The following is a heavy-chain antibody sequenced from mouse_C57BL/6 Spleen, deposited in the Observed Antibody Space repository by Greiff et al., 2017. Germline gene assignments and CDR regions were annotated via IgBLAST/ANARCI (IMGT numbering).Heavy chain of an antibody. CDR2: IRNKANNHAT. D-gene: IGHD5-5*01. Sequence: EVQLVESGGGLVQPGGSMKLSCAASGFTFSDDWMDWVRQSPEKGLEWVAEIRNKANNHATYYAESVKGRFTISRDDSTSSMYLRMNSLRAEDTGIYYCTLPTKGGFAYWGQGTLVTVSA. CDR1: GFTFSDDW. V-gene: IGHV6-6*01. CDR3: TLPTKGGFAY. J-gene: IGHJ3*01.